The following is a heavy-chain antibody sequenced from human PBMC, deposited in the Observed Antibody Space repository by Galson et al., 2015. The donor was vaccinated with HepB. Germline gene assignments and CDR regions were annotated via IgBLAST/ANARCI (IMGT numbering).Heavy chain of an antibody. V-gene: IGHV1-18*01. CDR3: ASGGMATIGGPTFDY. CDR2: ISAYNGNG. CDR1: GYTFTRYT. Sequence: SVKVSCKASGYTFTRYTISWLRQAPGQGLEWLGWISAYNGNGNSVQKVQGRVTMTTDSSTSTAYMELRSLKSDDTAVYYCASGGMATIGGPTFDYWGQGTLVTVSS. D-gene: IGHD5-24*01. J-gene: IGHJ4*02.